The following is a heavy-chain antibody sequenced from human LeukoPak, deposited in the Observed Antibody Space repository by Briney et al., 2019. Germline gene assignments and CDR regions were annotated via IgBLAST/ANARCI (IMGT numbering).Heavy chain of an antibody. CDR2: INTNTGNP. D-gene: IGHD3-10*01. Sequence: ASVKVSCKASGYTFTSYAMNWVRQAPGQGLEWRGWINTNTGNPTYAQGFTGRFVFSLDTSVSTAYLQISSLKAEDTAVYYCAREDGSGYTSHLGSWGQGTLVTVSS. J-gene: IGHJ4*02. V-gene: IGHV7-4-1*02. CDR3: AREDGSGYTSHLGS. CDR1: GYTFTSYA.